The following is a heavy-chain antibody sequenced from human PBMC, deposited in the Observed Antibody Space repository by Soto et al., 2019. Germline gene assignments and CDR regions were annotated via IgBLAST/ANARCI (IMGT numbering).Heavy chain of an antibody. CDR3: AKGFRSLEWFSLAPFDY. V-gene: IGHV3-23*01. Sequence: GGSLRLSCAASGFTFNSYPMSWVRQAPGKGLEWVSAIGSSGSTYYADSVKGRFTISRDTPKKTLYLQMNSLRVEDTAKYYCAKGFRSLEWFSLAPFDYWRQGALVTVSS. CDR2: IGSSGST. D-gene: IGHD3-3*01. J-gene: IGHJ4*02. CDR1: GFTFNSYP.